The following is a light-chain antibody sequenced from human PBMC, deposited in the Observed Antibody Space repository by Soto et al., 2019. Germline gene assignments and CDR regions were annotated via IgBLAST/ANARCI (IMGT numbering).Light chain of an antibody. V-gene: IGLV2-14*03. Sequence: QSVLTQPVSVSGSPGQSITISCTGASGDVGGYNYVSWYQQHPGKAPKLMIYDVSNRPSGVSDRFSGSKSGNTASLTISGVQAEDEADYYCNSYASSSTYVFGTGTKVTV. J-gene: IGLJ1*01. CDR1: SGDVGGYNY. CDR3: NSYASSSTYV. CDR2: DVS.